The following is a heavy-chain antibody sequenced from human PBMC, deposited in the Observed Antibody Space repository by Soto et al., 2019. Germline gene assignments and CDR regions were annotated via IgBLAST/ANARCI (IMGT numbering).Heavy chain of an antibody. Sequence: GGSLRLSCAASGFTFSSYNMNWVRQAPGKGLEWVSSISSSSSYIYYADSVKGRFTISRDNAKNSLYLQMNSLRAEDTAVYYCAREFFPMVSYYGSGSQRKYFQHWGQGTLVTVSS. D-gene: IGHD3-10*01. CDR3: AREFFPMVSYYGSGSQRKYFQH. CDR2: ISSSSSYI. V-gene: IGHV3-21*01. CDR1: GFTFSSYN. J-gene: IGHJ1*01.